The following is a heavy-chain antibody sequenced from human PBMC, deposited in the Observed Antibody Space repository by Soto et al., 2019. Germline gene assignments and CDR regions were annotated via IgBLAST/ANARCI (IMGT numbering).Heavy chain of an antibody. D-gene: IGHD6-13*01. CDR1: GGSISSSNW. J-gene: IGHJ5*02. V-gene: IGHV4-4*02. CDR3: ASRIAAAGTWGNWFDP. Sequence: QVQLQESGPGLVKPSGTLSLTCAVSGGSISSSNWWSWVRQPPGKGLEWIGETDHSGSTNYNPSLNSRVTISVDKSKTQFSLKLSSVTAADTAVYYCASRIAAAGTWGNWFDPWGQGTLVTVSS. CDR2: TDHSGST.